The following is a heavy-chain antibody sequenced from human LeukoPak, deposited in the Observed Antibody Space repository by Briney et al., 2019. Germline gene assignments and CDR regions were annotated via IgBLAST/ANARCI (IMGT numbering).Heavy chain of an antibody. Sequence: SVKVSCKASGGTFSSYAISWVRQAPGQGLEWMGGIIPIFGTANYAQKFQGRVTITADESTSTAYMELSSLRSEDTAVYYCARALAAAGTHHVYWGQGTLVTVSS. CDR3: ARALAAAGTHHVY. V-gene: IGHV1-69*01. CDR1: GGTFSSYA. D-gene: IGHD6-13*01. J-gene: IGHJ4*02. CDR2: IIPIFGTA.